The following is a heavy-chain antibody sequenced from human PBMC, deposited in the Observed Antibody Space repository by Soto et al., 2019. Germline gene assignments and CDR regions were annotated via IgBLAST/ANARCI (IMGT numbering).Heavy chain of an antibody. Sequence: QVQLPESGGGLVKPGGSLRLSCAASGFTFSGLYMSWIRQAPGKGLEWVSCIDSSGVKKYYAESVRGRFTISRDNAKNSLYLQMNSLRAEDTAVYYCARDRGAVTGDYFDYWGQGTLVTVSS. V-gene: IGHV3-11*01. CDR1: GFTFSGLY. J-gene: IGHJ4*02. D-gene: IGHD6-19*01. CDR3: ARDRGAVTGDYFDY. CDR2: IDSSGVKK.